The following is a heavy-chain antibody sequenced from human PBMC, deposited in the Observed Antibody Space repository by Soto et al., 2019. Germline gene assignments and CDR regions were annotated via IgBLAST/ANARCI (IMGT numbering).Heavy chain of an antibody. D-gene: IGHD5-12*01. V-gene: IGHV3-48*03. Sequence: GALRLPCSASGFTFSNYEMNWVRQAPGKGLEWLSYIDTSGTTIQYADSVKGRFTISRDNAKNSLYLQMNSLRANDTAVYYCARARGWLQLAYYYGLDVWGQGTKVTVYS. CDR2: IDTSGTTI. CDR1: GFTFSNYE. J-gene: IGHJ6*02. CDR3: ARARGWLQLAYYYGLDV.